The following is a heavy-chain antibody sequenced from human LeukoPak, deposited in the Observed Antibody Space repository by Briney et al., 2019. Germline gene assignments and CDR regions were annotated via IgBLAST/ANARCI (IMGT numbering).Heavy chain of an antibody. Sequence: ASVKVSCKASGYPFTTYAITWVRQAPGQGLEWVGWISPYSDNTQYAQKFQDRVTMTTDTSTSTAYMELRSLRSDDTAVYYCARGTRIVGATDWFDPWGQGTLVTVSS. CDR3: ARGTRIVGATDWFDP. CDR1: GYPFTTYA. CDR2: ISPYSDNT. V-gene: IGHV1-18*01. J-gene: IGHJ5*02. D-gene: IGHD1-26*01.